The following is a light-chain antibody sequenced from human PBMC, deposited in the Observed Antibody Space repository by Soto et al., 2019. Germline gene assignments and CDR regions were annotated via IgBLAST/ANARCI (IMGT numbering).Light chain of an antibody. V-gene: IGLV2-23*01. J-gene: IGLJ2*01. CDR2: EGS. CDR3: SSRAGNNVV. Sequence: QSALTQPASVSGSPGQSITISCTGTSSDVGSYNLVSWYQQHPGKAPKLMIYEGSKRPSGVSNRFSGSKSGNTASLTISGLQAEDEADYYCSSRAGNNVVFGGGTKLTVL. CDR1: SSDVGSYNL.